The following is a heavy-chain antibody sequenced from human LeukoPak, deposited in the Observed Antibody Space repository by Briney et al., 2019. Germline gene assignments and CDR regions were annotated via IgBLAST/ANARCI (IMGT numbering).Heavy chain of an antibody. CDR3: ARGAEGPEPESRGYSYGYGDY. V-gene: IGHV4-4*02. Sequence: KPSGTLSLTCAVSGGSISSSNWWSWVRQPPGKGLEWIGEIYHSGSTNYNPSLKSRVTISVDTSKNQFSLKLSSVTAADTAVYYCARGAEGPEPESRGYSYGYGDYWGQGTLVTVSS. CDR2: IYHSGST. D-gene: IGHD5-18*01. CDR1: GGSISSSNW. J-gene: IGHJ4*02.